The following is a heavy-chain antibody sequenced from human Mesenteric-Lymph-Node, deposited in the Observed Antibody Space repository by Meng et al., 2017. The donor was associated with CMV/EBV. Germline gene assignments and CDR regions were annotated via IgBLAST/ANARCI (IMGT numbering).Heavy chain of an antibody. D-gene: IGHD6-19*01. CDR2: INPNSGGT. Sequence: ASVKVSCKASGYTFTGYYMHWVRQAPGQGLEWMGWINPNSGGTNYAQKFQGRVTMTRDTSISIAYMELSRLRSDDTAVYYCVRGIAVAGDSPDYWGQGTLVTVSS. CDR1: GYTFTGYY. J-gene: IGHJ4*02. CDR3: VRGIAVAGDSPDY. V-gene: IGHV1-2*02.